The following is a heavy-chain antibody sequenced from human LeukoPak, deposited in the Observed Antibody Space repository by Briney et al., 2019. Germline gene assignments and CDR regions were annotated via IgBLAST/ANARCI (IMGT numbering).Heavy chain of an antibody. V-gene: IGHV3-48*02. CDR2: INHNAEMI. Sequence: GGSPRLSCEASGFPFGSYVMSWVRQAPGKGLEWIAYINHNAEMIFYPDFVKGRFSISRDNAKNSLYLQMNALRYEDTAIYYCARDHDWAFDLWGQGTLVTVSS. J-gene: IGHJ4*02. CDR3: ARDHDWAFDL. CDR1: GFPFGSYV. D-gene: IGHD3-9*01.